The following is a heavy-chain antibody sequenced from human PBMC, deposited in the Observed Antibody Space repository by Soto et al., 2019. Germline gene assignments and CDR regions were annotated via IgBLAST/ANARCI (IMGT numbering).Heavy chain of an antibody. CDR3: ARDRLYPTHYYDSSGYYYPEKVDAFDI. CDR1: GFTFSSYE. J-gene: IGHJ3*02. CDR2: ISSSGSTI. Sequence: GGSLRLSCAASGFTFSSYEMNWVRQAPGKGLEWVSYISSSGSTIYYADSVKGRFTISRDNAKNSLYLQMNSLRAEDTAVYYCARDRLYPTHYYDSSGYYYPEKVDAFDIWGKGTMVTVSS. V-gene: IGHV3-48*03. D-gene: IGHD3-22*01.